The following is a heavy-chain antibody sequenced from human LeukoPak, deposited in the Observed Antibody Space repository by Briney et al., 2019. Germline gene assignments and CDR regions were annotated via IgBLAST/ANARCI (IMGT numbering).Heavy chain of an antibody. V-gene: IGHV1-69*04. J-gene: IGHJ3*02. CDR3: ARIFYGDYTRDDAFDI. D-gene: IGHD4-17*01. CDR2: IIPILGIA. CDR1: GGTFSSYA. Sequence: SVKVSCKASGGTFSSYAISWVRQAPGQGLEWMGRIIPILGIANYAQKFQGRVTITADKSTSTAYMELSSLRSEDTAVYYCARIFYGDYTRDDAFDIWGQGTMVTVSS.